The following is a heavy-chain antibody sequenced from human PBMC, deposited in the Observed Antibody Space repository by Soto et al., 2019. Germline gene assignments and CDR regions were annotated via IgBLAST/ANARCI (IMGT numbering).Heavy chain of an antibody. CDR1: GFAFSSYA. D-gene: IGHD3-16*02. J-gene: IGHJ4*02. CDR2: ISGSTSGT. CDR3: AKDRGFIDPFDY. V-gene: IGHV3-23*01. Sequence: EVQLLESGGGLVQPGGSLRLSCAASGFAFSSYAMSWVRQAPGKGLEWVSSISGSTSGTYYADAVKGRFTISRDNSNNTLYLQMNSLRAEDKAVYYWAKDRGFIDPFDYWGQGALVTVSS.